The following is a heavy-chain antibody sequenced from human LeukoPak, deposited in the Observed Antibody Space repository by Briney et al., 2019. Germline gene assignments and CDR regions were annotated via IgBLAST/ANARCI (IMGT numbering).Heavy chain of an antibody. Sequence: GGSLRLSCAASGFTFSSYEMNWVRQAPGKGLEWVSYISSSGSTIYYADSVKGRFTISRDNSKNTLYLQMNSLRAEDTAVYYCARERWLQFQRDYYYYYMDVWGKGTTVTVSS. D-gene: IGHD5-24*01. CDR3: ARERWLQFQRDYYYYYMDV. V-gene: IGHV3-48*03. CDR2: ISSSGSTI. J-gene: IGHJ6*03. CDR1: GFTFSSYE.